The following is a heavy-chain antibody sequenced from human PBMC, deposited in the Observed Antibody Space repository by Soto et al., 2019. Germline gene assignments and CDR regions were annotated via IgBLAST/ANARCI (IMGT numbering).Heavy chain of an antibody. V-gene: IGHV1-18*01. CDR3: GRIPFVNSFDY. CDR1: GYTFLSCG. CDR2: ISAYSGNT. D-gene: IGHD3-16*01. J-gene: IGHJ4*02. Sequence: ASGKVSFKGSGYTFLSCGMSWVRQAPGQGLEWMGWISAYSGNTDYAQRIQDRVTLTRDTSTSTAYMELRSLRSDDTAVYYCGRIPFVNSFDYWGQGTPVTVSS.